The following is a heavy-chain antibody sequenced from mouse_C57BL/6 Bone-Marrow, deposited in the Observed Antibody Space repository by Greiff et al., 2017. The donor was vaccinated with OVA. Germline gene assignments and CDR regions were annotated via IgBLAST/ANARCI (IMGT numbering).Heavy chain of an antibody. J-gene: IGHJ4*01. CDR1: GFSLTSYG. V-gene: IGHV2-6-1*01. CDR3: ARQTSYDYDVEDYYAMDY. CDR2: IWSDGST. Sequence: VMLVESGPGLVAPSQSLSITCTVSGFSLTSYGVHWVRQPPGKGLEWLVVIWSDGSTTYNSALKSRLSISQDNSKSQVFLKMNSLQTDDTAMYYCARQTSYDYDVEDYYAMDYWGQGTSVTVSS. D-gene: IGHD2-4*01.